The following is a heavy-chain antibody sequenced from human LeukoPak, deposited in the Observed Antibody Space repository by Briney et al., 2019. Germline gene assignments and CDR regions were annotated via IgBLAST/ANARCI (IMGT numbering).Heavy chain of an antibody. D-gene: IGHD6-19*01. Sequence: SLRPSCKASGFIFDNYALHWVRQAPGKGLEWVSGMSWNSVVVGYADSVRGRFTISRDSAKNSLYLLMNSLRTEDTAFYYCAKDISGTGWATSFDSWGQGTLVTVSS. CDR3: AKDISGTGWATSFDS. V-gene: IGHV3-9*01. CDR1: GFIFDNYA. CDR2: MSWNSVVV. J-gene: IGHJ4*02.